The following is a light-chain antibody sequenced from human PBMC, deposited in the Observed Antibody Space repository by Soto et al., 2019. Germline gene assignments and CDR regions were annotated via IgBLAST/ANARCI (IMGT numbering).Light chain of an antibody. Sequence: QSVLTQPPSVSGAPGQRVTISCTGSSSNIGAGYDVHWYQQLPGTAPKLLIYDTTNRASGVPDRFSGSKSGSSASLAITGLQAEDEADYYCQYLDTNLSHSYVFGTGTKVTVL. J-gene: IGLJ1*01. CDR1: SSNIGAGYD. CDR3: QYLDTNLSHSYV. V-gene: IGLV1-40*01. CDR2: DTT.